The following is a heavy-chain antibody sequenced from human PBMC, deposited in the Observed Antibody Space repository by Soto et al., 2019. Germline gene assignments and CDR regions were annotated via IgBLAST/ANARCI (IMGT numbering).Heavy chain of an antibody. CDR1: GGSTSTYY. V-gene: IGHV4-59*01. D-gene: IGHD6-13*01. Sequence: SETLSLTCTVSGGSTSTYYWSWVRQPPGKGLEYIGYVYYRGNTNYNPSLKSRVTISIDTSKNQFYLKLSSVTAADTAVYYCATAAAGPGVFDIWGQGTMVPVSS. CDR2: VYYRGNT. CDR3: ATAAAGPGVFDI. J-gene: IGHJ3*02.